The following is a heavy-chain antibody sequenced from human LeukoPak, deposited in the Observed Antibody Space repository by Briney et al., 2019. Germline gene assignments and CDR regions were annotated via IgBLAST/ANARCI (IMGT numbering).Heavy chain of an antibody. CDR3: ARDQTTGSFDY. Sequence: ASVKVSCRASGYTFTNYFIHWVRQAPGQGPEWMAIINPSGGSTTYAQKFQGRVTLTRDTSASTVYMDLSSLRSEDTAAYYCARDQTTGSFDYWGQGTLVTVSS. CDR2: INPSGGST. J-gene: IGHJ4*02. CDR1: GYTFTNYF. V-gene: IGHV1-46*01. D-gene: IGHD4-17*01.